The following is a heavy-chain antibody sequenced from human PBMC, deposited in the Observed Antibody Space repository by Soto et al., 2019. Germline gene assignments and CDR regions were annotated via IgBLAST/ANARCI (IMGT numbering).Heavy chain of an antibody. J-gene: IGHJ5*02. CDR2: IDWDDDK. V-gene: IGHV2-70*04. Sequence: ESGPTLVNPTQTLTLTCTFSGFSLSTSGMRVSWIRQPPGKALEWLARIDWDDDKFYSTSLKTRLTISKDTSKNQVVLTMTNMDPVDTATYYCARGYCSSTSCSNWLDPWGQGTLVTVYS. CDR3: ARGYCSSTSCSNWLDP. CDR1: GFSLSTSGMR. D-gene: IGHD2-2*01.